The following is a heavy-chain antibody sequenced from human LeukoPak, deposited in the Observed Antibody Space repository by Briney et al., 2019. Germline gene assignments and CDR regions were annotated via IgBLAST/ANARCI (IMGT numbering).Heavy chain of an antibody. CDR1: GGSFSGYY. V-gene: IGHV4-34*01. Sequence: SETLSLTCAVYGGSFSGYYWSWIRPPPGKGLEWIGEINHSGSTNYNPSLKSRVTISVDTSKNQFSLKLSSVTAADTAVYYCATEAYSGYGSFDYWGQGTLVTVSS. CDR2: INHSGST. CDR3: ATEAYSGYGSFDY. J-gene: IGHJ4*02. D-gene: IGHD5-12*01.